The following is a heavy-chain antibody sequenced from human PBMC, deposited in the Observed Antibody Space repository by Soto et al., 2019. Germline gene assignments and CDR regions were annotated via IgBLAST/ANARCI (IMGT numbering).Heavy chain of an antibody. V-gene: IGHV4-39*01. D-gene: IGHD2-21*02. CDR1: GDSISSISYY. CDR3: ARHRTSVVTKAYFHX. CDR2: IYYSGST. Sequence: PSETLSLTCTVTGDSISSISYYWGWIRQPPGKGLEWIGSIYYSGSTYKNPSLRSRVSMSIDTSKDQLSLKLKSVTAADTALYFCARHRTSVVTKAYFHXWGPGSLLTVSX. J-gene: IGHJ4*02.